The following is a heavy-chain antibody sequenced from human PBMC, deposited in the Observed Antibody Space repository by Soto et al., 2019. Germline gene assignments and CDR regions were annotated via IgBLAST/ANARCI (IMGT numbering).Heavy chain of an antibody. V-gene: IGHV4-34*01. CDR1: VGAFSGCY. D-gene: IGHD6-13*01. CDR3: ATGVGSSWQYYFPY. J-gene: IGHJ4*02. CDR2: INHSGST. Sequence: SETLSLTCAVSVGAFSGCYWSWIRQRPGKGLKRIGEINHSGSTNYNPSLKSRVTISVDTSKNQFSLKLSSVTAADTAVYYCATGVGSSWQYYFPYRRQGTLVTVSS.